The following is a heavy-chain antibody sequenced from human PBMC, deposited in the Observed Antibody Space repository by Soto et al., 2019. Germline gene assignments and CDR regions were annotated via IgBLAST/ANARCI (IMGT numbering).Heavy chain of an antibody. D-gene: IGHD4-17*01. Sequence: ASVKVSCKASGYTFTDNHIHWLRRTPGQGLEWMGWINPKSGDANYAQKFQGRVTMTRDASINLAYMEVTRLTSDDTAIYFCARKHYVDCIRWSLHPWGQGSLVTVSS. CDR2: INPKSGDA. CDR3: ARKHYVDCIRWSLHP. J-gene: IGHJ5*02. V-gene: IGHV1-2*02. CDR1: GYTFTDNH.